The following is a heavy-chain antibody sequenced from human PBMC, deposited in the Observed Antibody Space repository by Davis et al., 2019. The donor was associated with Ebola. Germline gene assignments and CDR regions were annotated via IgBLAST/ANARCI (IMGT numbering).Heavy chain of an antibody. V-gene: IGHV4-34*01. CDR3: AREGGCSGGRCYFNNWFDP. CDR2: INHSGIT. Sequence: SETLSLTCDVSGGSLSGHYWSWIRQPPGKGLEWIGEINHSGITDYNPSLQSRVTISIERSKNQFSLKLSSVTAADTAVYYCAREGGCSGGRCYFNNWFDPWGQGTLVTVSS. J-gene: IGHJ5*02. CDR1: GGSLSGHY. D-gene: IGHD2-15*01.